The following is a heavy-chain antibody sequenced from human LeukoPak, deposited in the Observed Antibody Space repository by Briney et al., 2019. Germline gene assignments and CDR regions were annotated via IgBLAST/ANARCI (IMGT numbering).Heavy chain of an antibody. CDR3: ARLGATRGGDY. V-gene: IGHV5-51*01. J-gene: IGHJ4*02. D-gene: IGHD1-26*01. CDR1: EYIFSTSW. CDR2: IYPGDSET. Sequence: GESLKISCKGSEYIFSTSWIGWVRQIPGKGLEWLGIIYPGDSETRYSPSFQGQVTLSADKSISTAYLQWTSLRASDTAIYYCARLGATRGGDYWGQGTLVTVSS.